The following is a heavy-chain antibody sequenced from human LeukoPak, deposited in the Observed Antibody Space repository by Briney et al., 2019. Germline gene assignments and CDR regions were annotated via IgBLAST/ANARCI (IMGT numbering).Heavy chain of an antibody. CDR2: IIPIFGTA. D-gene: IGHD3-22*01. CDR1: GGTFSSYA. CDR3: ARGVTRYDSSGSNARFDY. V-gene: IGHV1-69*13. J-gene: IGHJ4*02. Sequence: GASVKVSCKASGGTFSSYAISWVRQAPGQGLEWMGGIIPIFGTANYAQKFQGRVTITADESTCTAYMELSSLRSEDTAVYYCARGVTRYDSSGSNARFDYWGQGTLVTVSS.